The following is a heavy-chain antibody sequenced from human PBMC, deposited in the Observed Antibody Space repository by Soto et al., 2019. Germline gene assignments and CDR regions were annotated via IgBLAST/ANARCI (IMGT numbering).Heavy chain of an antibody. J-gene: IGHJ6*02. D-gene: IGHD6-13*01. Sequence: SGPTLVNPTQTLTLTCTFPGFSLSTSGMCVSWIRQPPGKALEWLALIDWDDDKYYSTSLKTRLTISKDTSKNQVVLTMTNMDPVDTATYYCARTTTITAASYYYYGMDVWGQGITVTVSS. CDR2: IDWDDDK. CDR3: ARTTTITAASYYYYGMDV. CDR1: GFSLSTSGMC. V-gene: IGHV2-70*01.